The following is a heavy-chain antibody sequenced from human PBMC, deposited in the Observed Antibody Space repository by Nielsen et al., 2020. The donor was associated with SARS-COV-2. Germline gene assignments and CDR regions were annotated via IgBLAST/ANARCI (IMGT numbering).Heavy chain of an antibody. Sequence: GESLKISCAASGFTFDSYALGWVRQAPGKGLEWVSLISGSGSTANYADSVRGRFTISRDIFKKTVYLEMNSLRAEDTAVYYCARDLELLTNYYALDYWGQGTLVTVSS. J-gene: IGHJ4*02. V-gene: IGHV3-23*01. CDR3: ARDLELLTNYYALDY. CDR2: ISGSGSTA. CDR1: GFTFDSYA. D-gene: IGHD3-9*01.